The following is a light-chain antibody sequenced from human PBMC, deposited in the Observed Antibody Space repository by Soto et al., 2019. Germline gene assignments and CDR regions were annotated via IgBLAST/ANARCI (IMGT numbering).Light chain of an antibody. CDR2: AAS. CDR3: QQTYSTPWT. V-gene: IGKV1-39*01. CDR1: QSISNY. Sequence: DIQMTQSPSSLSTSVGDRVTITCRASQSISNYLNWYQHKPGKAPKLLIFAASNLRSGVPSRFSGSGSGTDFSLTISTLQSEDSATYSCQQTYSTPWTFGQGTKV. J-gene: IGKJ1*01.